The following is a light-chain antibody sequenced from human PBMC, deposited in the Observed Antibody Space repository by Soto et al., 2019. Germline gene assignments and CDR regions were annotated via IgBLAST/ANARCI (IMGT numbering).Light chain of an antibody. CDR3: QQYGNSLYT. Sequence: EIVLTQSPGTLSLSPGERATLSCRASQSVNSNYLAWYQQKPGQAPRLLFYGASYRATGIQDRFSGSGYGTDFTLTISRLEPEDFAVYYCQQYGNSLYTFGQGTKEEIK. CDR1: QSVNSNY. J-gene: IGKJ2*01. V-gene: IGKV3-20*01. CDR2: GAS.